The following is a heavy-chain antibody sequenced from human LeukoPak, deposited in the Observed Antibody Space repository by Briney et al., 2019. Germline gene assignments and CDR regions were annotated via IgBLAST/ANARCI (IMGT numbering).Heavy chain of an antibody. CDR1: GYTFTGYY. J-gene: IGHJ3*02. Sequence: ASVKVSCKASGYTFTGYYMHWVRQAPGQGLEWMGWINPNSGGTNYAQKFQGRVTMTEDTSTDTAYMELSSLRSEDTAVYYCATDALTYYDILTGYYRGNAFDIWGQGTMVTVSS. CDR3: ATDALTYYDILTGYYRGNAFDI. V-gene: IGHV1-2*02. CDR2: INPNSGGT. D-gene: IGHD3-9*01.